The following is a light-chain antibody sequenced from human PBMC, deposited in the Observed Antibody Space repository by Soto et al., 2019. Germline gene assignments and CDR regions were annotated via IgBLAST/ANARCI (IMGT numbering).Light chain of an antibody. J-gene: IGLJ2*01. Sequence: QPVLTQSPSASASPGASVKLTCTLSSGHSNYAIAWHQQQSEKGPRYLMMLNSDGSPSKGDGIPDRFSGSSSGAERYLTISSRQSEDEADYYCQTWGSGIVVFGGGTKLTVL. V-gene: IGLV4-69*01. CDR1: SGHSNYA. CDR3: QTWGSGIVV. CDR2: LNSDGSP.